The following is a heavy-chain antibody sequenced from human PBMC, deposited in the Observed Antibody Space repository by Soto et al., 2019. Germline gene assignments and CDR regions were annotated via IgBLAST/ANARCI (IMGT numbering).Heavy chain of an antibody. V-gene: IGHV1-69*13. CDR1: GGTFSSYA. CDR3: ARGMVYDRMGYYYGMDV. D-gene: IGHD2-8*01. CDR2: IIPIFGTA. Sequence: SVKVSCKASGGTFSSYAISWVRQAPGQGLEWMGGIIPIFGTANYAQKFQGRVTITADESTSTAYMELSSLRSEDTAVYYCARGMVYDRMGYYYGMDVWGQGTPVTVSS. J-gene: IGHJ6*02.